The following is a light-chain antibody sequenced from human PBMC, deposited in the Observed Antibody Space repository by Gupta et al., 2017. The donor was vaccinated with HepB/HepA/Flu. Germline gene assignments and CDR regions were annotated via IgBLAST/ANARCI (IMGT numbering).Light chain of an antibody. Sequence: QTVLPQPPSATAASRQKVTISCSGSSSNIGNNYVSWYQQLPETAPKLLIYENNKRPSGIPDRFSGSKSGTSATLGITGLQTGDEATYYCGTWDTSLSAHVVFGGGTKLTVL. J-gene: IGLJ2*01. CDR1: SSNIGNNY. V-gene: IGLV1-51*02. CDR3: GTWDTSLSAHVV. CDR2: ENN.